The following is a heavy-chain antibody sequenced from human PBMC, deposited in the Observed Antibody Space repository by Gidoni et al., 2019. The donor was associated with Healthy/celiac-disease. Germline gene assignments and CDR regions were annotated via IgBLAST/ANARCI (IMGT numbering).Heavy chain of an antibody. CDR3: ARLMQYSSGWYAFDI. CDR2: IDWDDDK. J-gene: IGHJ3*02. V-gene: IGHV2-70*15. CDR1: GFSLSTSGMC. D-gene: IGHD6-19*01. Sequence: QVTLRESGPALVKPTQTLTLTCTFSGFSLSTSGMCVSWIRQPPGKALEWLARIDWDDDKYYSTPLKTRLTISKDTSKNQVVLTMTNMDPVDTATYYCARLMQYSSGWYAFDIWGQGTMVTVSS.